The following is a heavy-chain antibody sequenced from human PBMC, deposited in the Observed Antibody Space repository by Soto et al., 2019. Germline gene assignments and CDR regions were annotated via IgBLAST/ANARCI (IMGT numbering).Heavy chain of an antibody. D-gene: IGHD5-18*01. V-gene: IGHV4-39*01. CDR1: GGSISSSSYY. CDR3: ARQSGYSYGEFFDY. Sequence: SETLSLTCTVSGGSISSSSYYWGWIRQPPGKGLEWIGTFYYSGSTYYNPSLKSRVTISVDTSKNQFSLKLSSVTAADTAVYYCARQSGYSYGEFFDYWGQGTLVTVPQ. CDR2: FYYSGST. J-gene: IGHJ4*02.